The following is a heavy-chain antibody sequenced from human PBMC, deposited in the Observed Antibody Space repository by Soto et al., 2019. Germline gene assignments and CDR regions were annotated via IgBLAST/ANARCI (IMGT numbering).Heavy chain of an antibody. D-gene: IGHD4-17*01. CDR3: ARVRAIYGDYAPYYYYYMDV. CDR2: INPSGGST. Sequence: ASVKVSCKASGYTFTSYYMHWVRQAPGQGLEWMGIINPSGGSTSYAQKFQGRVTMTRDTSTSTVYMELSSLRAEDTAVYYCARVRAIYGDYAPYYYYYMDVWGKGPTVTVSS. V-gene: IGHV1-46*01. CDR1: GYTFTSYY. J-gene: IGHJ6*03.